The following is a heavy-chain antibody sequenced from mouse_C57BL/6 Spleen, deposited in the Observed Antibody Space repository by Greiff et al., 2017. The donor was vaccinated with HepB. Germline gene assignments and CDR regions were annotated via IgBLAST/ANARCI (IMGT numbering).Heavy chain of an antibody. CDR1: GFTFSDYG. J-gene: IGHJ3*01. CDR3: ARPSLYYYGSSYEAWFAY. Sequence: EVHLVESGGGLVKPGGSLKLSCAASGFTFSDYGMHWVRQAPEKGLEWVAYISSGSSTIYYADTVKGRFTISRDNAKNTLFLQMTSLRSEDTAMYYCARPSLYYYGSSYEAWFAYWGQGTLVTVSA. V-gene: IGHV5-17*01. CDR2: ISSGSSTI. D-gene: IGHD1-1*01.